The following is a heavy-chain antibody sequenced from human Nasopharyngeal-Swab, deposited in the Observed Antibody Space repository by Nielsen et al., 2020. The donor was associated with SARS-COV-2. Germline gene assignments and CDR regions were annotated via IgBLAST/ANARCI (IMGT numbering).Heavy chain of an antibody. CDR1: GFVFSSVW. CDR3: TTLHRTGWF. J-gene: IGHJ4*02. V-gene: IGHV3-15*01. D-gene: IGHD6-19*01. CDR2: IKRKADGGTV. Sequence: GESLKISCAASGFVFSSVWMSWVRQAPGKGLEWVGRIKRKADGGTVEYATAVRGRFSISRDDSRNTLFLHMNRLNTEDTAVYYCTTLHRTGWFWGQGTLVTVSS.